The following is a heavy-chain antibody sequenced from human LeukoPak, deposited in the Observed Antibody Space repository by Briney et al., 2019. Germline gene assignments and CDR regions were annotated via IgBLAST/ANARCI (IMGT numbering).Heavy chain of an antibody. D-gene: IGHD3-22*01. Sequence: GGSLRLSCGASGFTFSSYAMSWVRQAPGKGLEWVSAISGSGGSTYYADSVKGRFTISRDNSKNPLYLQMNSLRAGDTAVYYCAKAQGYYYDSSGYPAGDWGQGTLVTVSS. CDR1: GFTFSSYA. J-gene: IGHJ4*02. V-gene: IGHV3-23*01. CDR2: ISGSGGST. CDR3: AKAQGYYYDSSGYPAGD.